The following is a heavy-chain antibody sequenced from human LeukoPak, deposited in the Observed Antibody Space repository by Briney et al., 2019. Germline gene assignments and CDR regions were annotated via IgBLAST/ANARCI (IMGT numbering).Heavy chain of an antibody. CDR2: IHYRGTT. V-gene: IGHV4-39*07. CDR3: ARVTYNGYQHFDY. CDR1: GGSISTNTYY. Sequence: PSETLSLTCIVSGGSISTNTYYWGWIRLPPGKGLEWIGEIHYRGTTYYNPSLRSRVTISVDTSKNQFSLRLTSVTAADTAVYYCARVTYNGYQHFDYWGQGNLVTVS. D-gene: IGHD3-10*01. J-gene: IGHJ4*02.